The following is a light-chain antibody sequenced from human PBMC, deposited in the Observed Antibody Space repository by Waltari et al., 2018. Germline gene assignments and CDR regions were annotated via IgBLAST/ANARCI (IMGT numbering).Light chain of an antibody. CDR2: GAS. J-gene: IGKJ1*01. CDR1: QNIRDW. V-gene: IGKV1-5*01. Sequence: IQLTQSPSSLSASIRDRVTITCRASQNIRDWLAGVQQRPGKAPRPRVYGASTLQTGVPARFSGSGSGTEFTLTINSLQPDDFATYYCQQYNGYFTWTFGQGTKVEIK. CDR3: QQYNGYFTWT.